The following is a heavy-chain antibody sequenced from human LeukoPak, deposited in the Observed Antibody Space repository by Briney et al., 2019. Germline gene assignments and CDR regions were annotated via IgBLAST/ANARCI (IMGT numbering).Heavy chain of an antibody. D-gene: IGHD5-12*01. CDR3: ARLPRWSGYDDY. V-gene: IGHV4-4*09. CDR2: IYTSGST. J-gene: IGHJ4*02. Sequence: SETLSLTCTVSGGSISSYYWSWIRQPPGKGLEWIGYIYTSGSTNYNPSLKSRVTISADTSKNQFSLKLSSVTAADTAVYYCARLPRWSGYDDYWGQGTLVTVSS. CDR1: GGSISSYY.